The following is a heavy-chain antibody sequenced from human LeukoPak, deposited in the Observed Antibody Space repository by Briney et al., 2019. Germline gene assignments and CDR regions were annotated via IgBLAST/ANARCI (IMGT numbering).Heavy chain of an antibody. D-gene: IGHD3-22*01. CDR1: GYTFTGYY. Sequence: GASVKVSCKASGYTFTGYYMHWVRQAPGQGLEWMGWINPNSGGTNYAQRFQGRVTMTRDTSISTAYMELSRLRSDDTAVYYCARDSLYYYDSSGYYSPHFDYWGQGTLVTVSS. J-gene: IGHJ4*02. V-gene: IGHV1-2*02. CDR2: INPNSGGT. CDR3: ARDSLYYYDSSGYYSPHFDY.